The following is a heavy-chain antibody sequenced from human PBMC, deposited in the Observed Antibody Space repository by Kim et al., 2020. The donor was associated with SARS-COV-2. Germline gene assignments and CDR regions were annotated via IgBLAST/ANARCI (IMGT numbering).Heavy chain of an antibody. Sequence: GGSLRLSCAASGFTFSTSWMSWFRQAPGKGLEWVANIKQDGSEKYYVDSVKGRFTISRDNAKNSVYLQMNSLRAEDTAVYYCVRFGLLWFGRYYFDYWG. D-gene: IGHD3-10*01. J-gene: IGHJ4*01. CDR3: VRFGLLWFGRYYFDY. CDR2: IKQDGSEK. V-gene: IGHV3-7*01. CDR1: GFTFSTSW.